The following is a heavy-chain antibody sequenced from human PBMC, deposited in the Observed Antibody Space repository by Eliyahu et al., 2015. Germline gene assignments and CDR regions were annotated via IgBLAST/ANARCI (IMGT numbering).Heavy chain of an antibody. CDR2: ISGSGGST. D-gene: IGHD6-13*01. J-gene: IGHJ4*02. Sequence: EVQLLESGGGLVQPGGSLRLSCAAXGFXFSSYXISWVRQAPGKGLEWXSAISGSGGSTSYADSVKGRFTISRDNSKNTLYLQMNSLRAEDTAVYYCAKDSVRVGYSSSWYLKNFDYWGQGTLVTVSS. V-gene: IGHV3-23*01. CDR3: AKDSVRVGYSSSWYLKNFDY. CDR1: GFXFSSYX.